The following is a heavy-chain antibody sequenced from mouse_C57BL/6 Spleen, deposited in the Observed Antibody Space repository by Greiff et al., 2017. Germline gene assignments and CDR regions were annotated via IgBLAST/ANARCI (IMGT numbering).Heavy chain of an antibody. CDR1: GYSITSDY. Sequence: EVQRVESGPGLAKPSQTLSLTCSVTGYSITSDYWNWIRKFPGNKLEYMGYISYSGSTYYNPSPKSRISITRDTSKNQYYLQLNSVTTEDTATYYCARSHITTVVATGYFDVWGTGTTVTVSS. CDR2: ISYSGST. V-gene: IGHV3-8*01. J-gene: IGHJ1*03. D-gene: IGHD1-1*01. CDR3: ARSHITTVVATGYFDV.